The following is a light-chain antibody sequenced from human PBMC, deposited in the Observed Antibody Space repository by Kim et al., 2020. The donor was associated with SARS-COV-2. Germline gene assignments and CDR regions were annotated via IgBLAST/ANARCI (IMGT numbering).Light chain of an antibody. CDR3: QKCDSAPWT. V-gene: IGKV1-27*01. J-gene: IGKJ1*01. CDR1: REISNY. CDR2: AAS. Sequence: ASVGDGFTITGRASREISNYLAWFQLKRGKAPKLLIYAASALQPGVPSRFSGSGAGTDFTLTVTSLQPEDVATYYCQKCDSAPWTFGQGTKVEIK.